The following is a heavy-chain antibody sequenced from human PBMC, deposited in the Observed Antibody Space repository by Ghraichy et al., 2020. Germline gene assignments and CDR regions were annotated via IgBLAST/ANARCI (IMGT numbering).Heavy chain of an antibody. CDR3: ARDGKYCSSTSCFRETKYYYYYMDV. CDR2: IWNDGSNK. J-gene: IGHJ6*03. D-gene: IGHD2-2*01. Sequence: GESLNISCAASGFTFSSYGMHWVRQAPGEGLEWVAAIWNDGSNKYYADSVKGRFTISRDNSKNTLNLQMNSLRAEDTALYFCARDGKYCSSTSCFRETKYYYYYMDVWGQGTTVTVSS. CDR1: GFTFSSYG. V-gene: IGHV3-33*01.